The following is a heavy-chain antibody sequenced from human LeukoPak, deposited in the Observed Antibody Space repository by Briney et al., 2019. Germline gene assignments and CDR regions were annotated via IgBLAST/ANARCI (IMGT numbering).Heavy chain of an antibody. CDR2: IYYSGST. J-gene: IGHJ5*02. Sequence: PSETLSLTCTVSGGSISSYYWSWIRQPPGKGLEWMGYIYYSGSTKYNPSLKSRVTISVDTSKNQFSLKLSSVTAADTAVYYCARLGYNWNYGLLFDPCGQGTLVTVSS. CDR3: ARLGYNWNYGLLFDP. V-gene: IGHV4-59*08. CDR1: GGSISSYY. D-gene: IGHD1-7*01.